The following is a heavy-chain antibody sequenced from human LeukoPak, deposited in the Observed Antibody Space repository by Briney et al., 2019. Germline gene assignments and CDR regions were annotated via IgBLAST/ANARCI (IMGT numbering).Heavy chain of an antibody. CDR2: IYYSGST. CDR1: GGSISSSSYY. D-gene: IGHD3-3*01. J-gene: IGHJ4*02. V-gene: IGHV4-39*07. Sequence: SETLSLTCTVSGGSISSSSYYWGWIRQPPGKGLEWIGSIYYSGSTYYNPSLKSRVTISVDTSKNQFSLKLSSVTAADTAVYYCARDWTKDDFWSGYFPADSGTGFDYWGQGTLVTVSS. CDR3: ARDWTKDDFWSGYFPADSGTGFDY.